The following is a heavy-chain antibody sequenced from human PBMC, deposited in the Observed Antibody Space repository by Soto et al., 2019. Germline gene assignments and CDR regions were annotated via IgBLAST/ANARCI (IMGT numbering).Heavy chain of an antibody. V-gene: IGHV3-15*07. Sequence: EVQLVESGGGLVQPGGSLRLSCAASGFSITNTWMHWVRQAPGKGLEWVGRVKSKADGETADYDAPVKGRFTVSREDSNNTQYLQINSLKMGDTAVYDCNSYPYFWGGHTPLWGQGTLVTASS. CDR1: GFSITNTW. CDR2: VKSKADGETA. J-gene: IGHJ4*02. D-gene: IGHD3-16*01. CDR3: NSYPYFWGGHTPL.